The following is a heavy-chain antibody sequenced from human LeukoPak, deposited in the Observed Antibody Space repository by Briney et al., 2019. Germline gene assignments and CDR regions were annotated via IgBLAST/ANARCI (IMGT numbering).Heavy chain of an antibody. CDR3: AKNTLGYCSSTSCPTLFDY. J-gene: IGHJ4*02. CDR2: ISGSGGST. Sequence: GGSLRLSCAASGFTFSSYAMSWVRQAPGKGLEWVSAISGSGGSTYYADSVKGRFTISRDNSKNTLYLQMNSLRAEDTAVYYCAKNTLGYCSSTSCPTLFDYWGQGTLVTVSS. V-gene: IGHV3-23*01. CDR1: GFTFSSYA. D-gene: IGHD2-2*03.